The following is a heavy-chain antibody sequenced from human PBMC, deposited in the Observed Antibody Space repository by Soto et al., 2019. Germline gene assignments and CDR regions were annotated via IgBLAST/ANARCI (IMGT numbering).Heavy chain of an antibody. J-gene: IGHJ1*01. CDR1: GFSSTTYG. CDR2: ISYDGGNK. Sequence: PGGSLRLSCAASGFSSTTYGMHWVRQAPGKGLEWVAVISYDGGNKYYADSLKGRFTISRDTSKNTVYLEMNSLRAEDTAMYYCARDLNTFFDVLTGYSKQYLQQWAQGILVTGSA. CDR3: ARDLNTFFDVLTGYSKQYLQQ. D-gene: IGHD3-9*01. V-gene: IGHV3-30*03.